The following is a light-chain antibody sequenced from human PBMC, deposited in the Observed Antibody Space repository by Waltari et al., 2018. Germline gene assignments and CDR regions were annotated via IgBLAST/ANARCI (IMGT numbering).Light chain of an antibody. CDR3: ASWDDSHYV. V-gene: IGLV1-47*01. CDR1: VANLGSNY. Sequence: QSVLTQPPSVSGTPGQRVSISCSGSVANLGSNYLYWYQHLPGTAPKLLIYRNNQRPSGVPDRFSASKYGTSASLAISGFRSEDEAVYYCASWDDSHYVFGSGTEVTVL. CDR2: RNN. J-gene: IGLJ1*01.